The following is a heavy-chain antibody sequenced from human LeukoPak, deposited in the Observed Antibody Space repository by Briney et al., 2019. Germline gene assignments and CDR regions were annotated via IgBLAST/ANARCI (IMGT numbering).Heavy chain of an antibody. J-gene: IGHJ2*01. CDR3: AKDIVVVPAPVGYFDL. V-gene: IGHV3-23*01. CDR1: GFTFSSYA. D-gene: IGHD2-2*01. Sequence: GGSLRLSCAASGFTFSSYAMSWVRQAPGKGLEWVSGISGSGGSTYYADSVKGRFTISRDNSKNAEYLQMNSLRAEDTAVYYCAKDIVVVPAPVGYFDLWGRGTLVTVSS. CDR2: ISGSGGST.